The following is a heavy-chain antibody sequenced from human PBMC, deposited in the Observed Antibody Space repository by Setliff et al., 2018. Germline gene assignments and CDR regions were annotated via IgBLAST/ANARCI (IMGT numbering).Heavy chain of an antibody. CDR3: VRDWYFYDTSGYFKGAPFDD. J-gene: IGHJ4*02. CDR2: IKQDGSEK. CDR1: TFSFSSYW. Sequence: PGGSLRLSCAASTFSFSSYWMSWVRQAPGKGLEWVANIKQDGSEKYYVDSVKGRFTISRDNAKNSLYLQMNSLRAEDSAVYYCVRDWYFYDTSGYFKGAPFDDWGQGTPVTV. V-gene: IGHV3-7*03. D-gene: IGHD3-22*01.